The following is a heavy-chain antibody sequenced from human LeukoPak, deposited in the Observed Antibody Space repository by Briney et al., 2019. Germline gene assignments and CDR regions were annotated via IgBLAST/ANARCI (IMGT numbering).Heavy chain of an antibody. V-gene: IGHV3-30*03. CDR2: ISYDGSIE. Sequence: GGSLRLSCAASGFTFSDYGMHWVRQAPGKGLEWVALISYDGSIEFYRDSVKGRFTISRDNSNNTLYLQMNSLRAEDTAVYYCARGYSGYFYYWGQGTLVTVSS. CDR3: ARGYSGYFYY. CDR1: GFTFSDYG. D-gene: IGHD5-12*01. J-gene: IGHJ4*02.